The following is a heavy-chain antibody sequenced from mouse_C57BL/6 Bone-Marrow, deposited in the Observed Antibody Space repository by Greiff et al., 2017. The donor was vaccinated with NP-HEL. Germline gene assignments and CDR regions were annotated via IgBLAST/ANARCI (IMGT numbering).Heavy chain of an antibody. V-gene: IGHV1-42*01. CDR3: ARRVCLDGYYNWYYFDY. Sequence: EVQLQQSGPELVKPGASVKISCKASGYSFTGYYMNWVKQSPEKSLEWIGEINPSTGGTTYNQKFKAKATLTVDKSSSTAYMQLKSLTSEDSAVYYCARRVCLDGYYNWYYFDYWGQGTTLTVSS. D-gene: IGHD2-3*01. J-gene: IGHJ2*01. CDR2: INPSTGGT. CDR1: GYSFTGYY.